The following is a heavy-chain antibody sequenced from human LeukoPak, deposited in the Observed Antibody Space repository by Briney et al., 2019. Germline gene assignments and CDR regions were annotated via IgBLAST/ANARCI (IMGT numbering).Heavy chain of an antibody. CDR1: GGSISSGDYY. Sequence: SETLSLTCTVSGGSISSGDYYWSWIRQPPGKGLEWIGYIYYSRSTYYNPSLKSRVTISVDTSKNQFSLKLSSVTAADTDVYYCARDLTYYYDSSGYYLNWFDPWGQGTLVTVSS. J-gene: IGHJ5*02. D-gene: IGHD3-22*01. CDR2: IYYSRST. V-gene: IGHV4-30-4*01. CDR3: ARDLTYYYDSSGYYLNWFDP.